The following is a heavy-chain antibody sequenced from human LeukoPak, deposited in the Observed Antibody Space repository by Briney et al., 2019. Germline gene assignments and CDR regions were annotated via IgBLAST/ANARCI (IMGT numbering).Heavy chain of an antibody. Sequence: ASVKVSCKASGYTFTSYYMHWVRQAPGQGLEWMGIINPSGGSTSYAQKFQGRVTMTRGTSTSTVYMELSSLRSEDTAVYYCARGYSSSWDHDAFDIWGQGTMVTVSS. D-gene: IGHD6-13*01. J-gene: IGHJ3*02. CDR2: INPSGGST. CDR1: GYTFTSYY. CDR3: ARGYSSSWDHDAFDI. V-gene: IGHV1-46*01.